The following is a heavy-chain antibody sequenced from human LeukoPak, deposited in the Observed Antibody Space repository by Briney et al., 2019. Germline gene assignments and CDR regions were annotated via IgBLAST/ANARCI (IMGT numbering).Heavy chain of an antibody. V-gene: IGHV1-8*01. D-gene: IGHD5-12*01. Sequence: GASVKVSCQASGYTFTSYDINWVRQATGQGLEWMGWMNPNSGNTGYAQKFQGRVTMTRNTSISTAYMELSSLRSEDTAVYYCARGLSGYDYYYYYYMDVWGKGTTVTASS. CDR2: MNPNSGNT. CDR3: ARGLSGYDYYYYYYMDV. J-gene: IGHJ6*03. CDR1: GYTFTSYD.